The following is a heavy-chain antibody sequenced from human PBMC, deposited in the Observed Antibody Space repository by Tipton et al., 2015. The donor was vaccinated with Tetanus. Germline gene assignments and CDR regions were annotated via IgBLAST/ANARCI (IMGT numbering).Heavy chain of an antibody. CDR3: SSSPGNQYLAFLDY. D-gene: IGHD3-3*02. V-gene: IGHV3-53*01. J-gene: IGHJ4*02. Sequence: GSLRLSCAAPGVAVSGNYMSWVRQAPGKGLEWVSVIYTGGSADYTDSVKGRFTISRDNSNNSLSLQMNSLRIDDTAVYYCSSSPGNQYLAFLDYWGRGTKVTVSS. CDR2: IYTGGSA. CDR1: GVAVSGNY.